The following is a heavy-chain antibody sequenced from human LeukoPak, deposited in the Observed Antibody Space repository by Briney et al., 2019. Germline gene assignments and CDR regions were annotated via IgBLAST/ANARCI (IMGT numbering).Heavy chain of an antibody. CDR2: IKQDGREK. D-gene: IGHD5-24*01. J-gene: IGHJ6*02. CDR1: RFIFSNYW. V-gene: IGHV3-7*03. Sequence: GGSLRLSCAASRFIFSNYWMRWVRQAPGKGLEWVANIKQDGREKYYVDSVKGRFTISRDNAKNSLSLQMDSLRAEDTAVYYCAIDQMGPYYGMDVWGQGTTVTVSS. CDR3: AIDQMGPYYGMDV.